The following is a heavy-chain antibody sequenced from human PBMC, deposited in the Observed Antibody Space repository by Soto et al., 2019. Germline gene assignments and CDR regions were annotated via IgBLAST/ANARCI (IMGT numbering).Heavy chain of an antibody. CDR1: GFSFTSYW. CDR2: IDPSDSYT. J-gene: IGHJ6*02. Sequence: PGDSLKISCKGSGFSFTSYWISWVRQMPGKGLEWMGRIDPSDSYTNYSPSFQGHVTISADKSTSTAYLQWSSLKASDTAMYYCATGDIVGAPDTNYDYDYGMDVWGQGTMVTVSS. CDR3: ATGDIVGAPDTNYDYDYGMDV. V-gene: IGHV5-10-1*01. D-gene: IGHD2-2*01.